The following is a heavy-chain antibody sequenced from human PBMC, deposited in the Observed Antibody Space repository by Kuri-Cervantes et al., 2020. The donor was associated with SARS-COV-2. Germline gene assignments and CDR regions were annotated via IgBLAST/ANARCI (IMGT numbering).Heavy chain of an antibody. D-gene: IGHD2-2*02. CDR3: AKDIDTASVVGPAAINFDY. CDR1: GFTFDDYA. Sequence: SLRLSCAASGFTFDDYAMHWVRQAPGKGLEWVSGISWNSGSIGYADSVKGRFAISRDNAKNSLYLQMNSLRAEDTALYYCAKDIDTASVVGPAAINFDYWGQGTLVTVSS. V-gene: IGHV3-9*01. CDR2: ISWNSGSI. J-gene: IGHJ4*02.